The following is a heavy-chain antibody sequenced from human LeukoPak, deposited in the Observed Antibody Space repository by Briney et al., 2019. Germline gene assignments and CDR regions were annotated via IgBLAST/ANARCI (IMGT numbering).Heavy chain of an antibody. CDR1: GYTFTSYY. J-gene: IGHJ6*02. D-gene: IGHD6-19*01. CDR3: ARERERAVAGTSYYYYGMDG. V-gene: IGHV1-46*01. Sequence: ASVTVSFTASGYTFTSYYMHWVRQAPGQGLEWMGIINPSGGSTSYAQKFQGRVTITADKSTSTAYMELSSLRSEDTAVYYCARERERAVAGTSYYYYGMDGWGQGTTVTVSS. CDR2: INPSGGST.